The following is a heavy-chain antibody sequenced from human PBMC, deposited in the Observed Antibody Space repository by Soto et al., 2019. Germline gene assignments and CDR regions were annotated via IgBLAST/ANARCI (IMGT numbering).Heavy chain of an antibody. CDR2: ISGSGVST. Sequence: EVQLLESGGGLVRPGGSLRLSCAASGFTFSSYAMSWVRQAPGKGLEWVSAISGSGVSTYYADSVKGRFTISRDNSXXPLYLQMNSLRAEDTAVYYCAKEYEYSSSWERIDYWGQGALVTVSS. CDR3: AKEYEYSSSWERIDY. D-gene: IGHD6-13*01. J-gene: IGHJ4*02. CDR1: GFTFSSYA. V-gene: IGHV3-23*01.